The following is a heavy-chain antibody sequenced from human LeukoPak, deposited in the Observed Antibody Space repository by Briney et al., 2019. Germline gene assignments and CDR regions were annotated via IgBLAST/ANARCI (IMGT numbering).Heavy chain of an antibody. D-gene: IGHD3-3*01. J-gene: IGHJ6*03. Sequence: GGSLTLSCAASGFTFSSYAMHWVRRAPGKRLEWVAIISSGGSYKFYADSVKGRFTISRDNSKNTLYLEVKSLRAEDTAVYSCARDRPSTVFGVADYYYMDVWGKGTTVTVSS. CDR1: GFTFSSYA. CDR2: ISSGGSYK. V-gene: IGHV3-30*04. CDR3: ARDRPSTVFGVADYYYMDV.